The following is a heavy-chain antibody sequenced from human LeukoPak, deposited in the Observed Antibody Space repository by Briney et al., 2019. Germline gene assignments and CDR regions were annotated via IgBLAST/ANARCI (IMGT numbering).Heavy chain of an antibody. CDR1: GGSISSYY. Sequence: SETLSLTCTVSGGSISSYYWSWIRQPAGKGLEWIGRIYTSGSTNYNPSLKSRVTISVDTSKNQFSLKLSSVTAADTAVYYCARDITMVRGGRYYYYGMGVWGQGTTVTVSS. V-gene: IGHV4-4*07. J-gene: IGHJ6*02. CDR3: ARDITMVRGGRYYYYGMGV. D-gene: IGHD3-10*01. CDR2: IYTSGST.